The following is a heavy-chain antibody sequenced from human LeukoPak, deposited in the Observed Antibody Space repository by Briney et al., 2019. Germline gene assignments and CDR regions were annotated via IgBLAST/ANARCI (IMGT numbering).Heavy chain of an antibody. CDR3: ARWGRRAAAGTNVLDY. J-gene: IGHJ4*02. D-gene: IGHD6-13*01. Sequence: PSETLSLTCTVSGGSISSYYWSWIRQPPGKGQEWIGYIYYSGSTNYNPSLKSRVTISVDTSKNQFSLKLSSVTAADTAVYYCARWGRRAAAGTNVLDYWGQGTLVTVSS. CDR1: GGSISSYY. CDR2: IYYSGST. V-gene: IGHV4-59*08.